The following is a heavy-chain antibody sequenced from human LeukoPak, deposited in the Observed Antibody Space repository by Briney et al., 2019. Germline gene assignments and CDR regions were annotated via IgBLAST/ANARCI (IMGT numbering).Heavy chain of an antibody. D-gene: IGHD2-2*01. CDR1: GFTFSSYG. CDR3: AKVIADTTGYCSSTSCYLISQYYGMDV. J-gene: IGHJ6*02. Sequence: GGSLRLSCAASGFTFSSYGMHWVREAPGKGLEWVVVISYAGSNKYYADSVKGRFTISRDNSKTTLCLQMNSLRAEDTAVYCCAKVIADTTGYCSSTSCYLISQYYGMDVWGQGTTVTVSS. V-gene: IGHV3-30*18. CDR2: ISYAGSNK.